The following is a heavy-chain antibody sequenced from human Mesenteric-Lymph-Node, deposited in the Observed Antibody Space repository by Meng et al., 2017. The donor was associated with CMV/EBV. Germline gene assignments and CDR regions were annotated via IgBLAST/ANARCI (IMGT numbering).Heavy chain of an antibody. D-gene: IGHD3-10*01. Sequence: GESLKISCAASGFTFSSYWMSWVRQAPGKGLEWVANIKQDGSEKYYVDSVKGRFTISRDNAEDSLYLQMDTLRTEDTAIYYCASLRLYGGSGSYYRDFDSWGQGTLVTVSS. CDR2: IKQDGSEK. V-gene: IGHV3-7*01. J-gene: IGHJ4*02. CDR3: ASLRLYGGSGSYYRDFDS. CDR1: GFTFSSYW.